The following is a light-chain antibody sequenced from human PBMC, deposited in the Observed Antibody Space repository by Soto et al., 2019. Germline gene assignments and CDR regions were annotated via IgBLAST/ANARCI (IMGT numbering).Light chain of an antibody. Sequence: QSVLTQPASVPGSPGQSITISCTGTSSDVGGYNFVSWYQQHPGKAPKLIIYDVSNRPSGISNRFSGSKSGNTASLTISGLQAEDEADYYCSSYTSNITYVFGSGTKLTVL. V-gene: IGLV2-14*03. J-gene: IGLJ1*01. CDR1: SSDVGGYNF. CDR3: SSYTSNITYV. CDR2: DVS.